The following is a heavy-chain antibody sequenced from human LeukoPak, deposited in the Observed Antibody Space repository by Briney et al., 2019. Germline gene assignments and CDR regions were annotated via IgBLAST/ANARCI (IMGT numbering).Heavy chain of an antibody. J-gene: IGHJ4*02. CDR1: GYTFTDYG. D-gene: IGHD3-9*01. CDR2: ISTYNGKT. CDR3: ARGLLRYYDPLGYYFDF. Sequence: GASVTVSCTASGYTFTDYGFNWVRQAPGQGLEWMGWISTYNGKTYYVQSLQGRVTMTTDSSTSTAYMELRSLKSDDTAVYFCARGLLRYYDPLGYYFDFWGQGTLVTVSS. V-gene: IGHV1-18*01.